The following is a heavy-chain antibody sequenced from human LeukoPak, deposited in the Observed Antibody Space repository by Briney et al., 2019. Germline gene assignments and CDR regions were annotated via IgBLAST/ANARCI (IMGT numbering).Heavy chain of an antibody. CDR1: GYTFTSYD. CDR3: ARGRADYYDSSGYVDYYYYMDV. Sequence: ASVKVSCKASGYTFTSYDINWVRQATGHGLEWMGWMNPNSGNTGYAQKFQGRVTMTRNTSISTAYMELSSLRSEDTAVYYCARGRADYYDSSGYVDYYYYMDVWGKGTTVTVSS. D-gene: IGHD3-22*01. J-gene: IGHJ6*03. CDR2: MNPNSGNT. V-gene: IGHV1-8*01.